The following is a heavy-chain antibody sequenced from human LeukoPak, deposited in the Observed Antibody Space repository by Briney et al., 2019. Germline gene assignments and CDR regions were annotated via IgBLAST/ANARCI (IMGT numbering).Heavy chain of an antibody. CDR2: IYNRGST. CDR1: GDSISSYF. J-gene: IGHJ4*02. CDR3: ARAGYDFRSGYNRGFYDY. Sequence: SETLSLTCSVSGDSISSYFWSWIRQPPGKGLEWIWLIYNRGSTNYNPSLESRVTISVDTSKNQFSLMLNTVPADDTAGCYFARAGYDFRSGYNRGFYDYWGQGTLVIVSS. D-gene: IGHD3-3*01. V-gene: IGHV4-4*09.